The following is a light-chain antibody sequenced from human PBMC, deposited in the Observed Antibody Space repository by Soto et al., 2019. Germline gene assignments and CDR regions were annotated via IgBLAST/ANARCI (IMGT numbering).Light chain of an antibody. J-gene: IGKJ2*01. V-gene: IGKV3-20*01. CDR2: GAS. CDR1: QSVSSSY. Sequence: EIVLTQSPGTLFLSPGERATLSCRASQSVSSSYLAWYQQKPGQAPRLLIYGASSRATGIPDRFSGSGSGTDFTLTISRLEPEDFAVYSCQQYDTSPGYTFGQGTKLEIK. CDR3: QQYDTSPGYT.